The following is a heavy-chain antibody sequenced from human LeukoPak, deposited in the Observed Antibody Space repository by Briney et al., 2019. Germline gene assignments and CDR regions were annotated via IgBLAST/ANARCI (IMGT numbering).Heavy chain of an antibody. V-gene: IGHV1-18*01. CDR3: ARAPLYCSSTSCYIPYYYGMDV. CDR1: GYTFTSYG. Sequence: GASVKVSCKASGYTFTSYGISWVRQAPGQGPEWMGWISAYNGNTNYAQKLQGRVTMTTDTSTSTAYMELRSLRSDDTAVYYCARAPLYCSSTSCYIPYYYGMDVWGQGTTVTVSS. D-gene: IGHD2-2*02. J-gene: IGHJ6*02. CDR2: ISAYNGNT.